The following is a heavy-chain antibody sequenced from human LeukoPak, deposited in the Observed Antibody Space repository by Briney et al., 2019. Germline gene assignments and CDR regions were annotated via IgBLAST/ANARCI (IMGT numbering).Heavy chain of an antibody. Sequence: ASVKVSCKASGYTFTSYDINWVRQATGQGLEWMGWMNPNSGNTGYAQKFQGRVTMTRNTSISTAYMELSSLRSEDTAVYYCASQDRVVLIANDAFDIWGQGTMVTVSS. CDR1: GYTFTSYD. CDR2: MNPNSGNT. CDR3: ASQDRVVLIANDAFDI. J-gene: IGHJ3*02. D-gene: IGHD2-8*01. V-gene: IGHV1-8*01.